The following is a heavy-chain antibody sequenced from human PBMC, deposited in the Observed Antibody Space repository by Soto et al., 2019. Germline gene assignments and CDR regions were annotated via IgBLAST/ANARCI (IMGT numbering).Heavy chain of an antibody. V-gene: IGHV1-69*01. CDR1: GGTFSSYA. CDR2: IIPIFGTA. CDR3: ASLYYYDSSGYESYFDY. J-gene: IGHJ4*02. D-gene: IGHD3-22*01. Sequence: QVQLVQSGAEVKKPGSSVMVSCKASGGTFSSYAISWVRQAPGQGLEWMGGIIPIFGTANYAQKFQGRVTITADESTSTAYMELSSLRSEDTAVYYCASLYYYDSSGYESYFDYWGQGTLVTVSS.